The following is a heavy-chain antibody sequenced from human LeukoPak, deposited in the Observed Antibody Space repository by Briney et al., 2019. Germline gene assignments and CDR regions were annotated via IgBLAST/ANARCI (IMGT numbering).Heavy chain of an antibody. CDR1: GGSFSGYY. CDR3: ARAGWYDYVWGSYRSTNDY. Sequence: SETLSLTCAVYGGSFSGYYWSWLRQPPGKGLEWIGEMNHSGSTNYNPSLKSRVTISVDTSKNQFSLKLSSVTAADTAVYYCARAGWYDYVWGSYRSTNDYWGQGTLVTVSS. V-gene: IGHV4-34*01. CDR2: MNHSGST. J-gene: IGHJ4*02. D-gene: IGHD3-16*02.